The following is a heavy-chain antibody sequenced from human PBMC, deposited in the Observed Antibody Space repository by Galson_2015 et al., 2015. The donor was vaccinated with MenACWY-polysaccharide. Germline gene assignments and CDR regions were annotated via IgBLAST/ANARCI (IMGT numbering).Heavy chain of an antibody. Sequence: SLGLSCAASGFTFSSYAMHWVRQAPGKGLEWVAVISYDGSNKYYADSVKGRFTISRDNSKNTLYLQMNSLRAEDTAVYYCARDMAARPAMDVWGKGTTVTVSS. D-gene: IGHD6-6*01. V-gene: IGHV3-30-3*01. CDR1: GFTFSSYA. J-gene: IGHJ6*04. CDR2: ISYDGSNK. CDR3: ARDMAARPAMDV.